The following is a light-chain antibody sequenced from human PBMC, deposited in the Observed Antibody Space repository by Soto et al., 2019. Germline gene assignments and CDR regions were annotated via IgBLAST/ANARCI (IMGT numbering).Light chain of an antibody. CDR2: GTF. CDR1: QDIKTY. V-gene: IGKV1-9*01. CDR3: QHLNNYPPFT. J-gene: IGKJ3*01. Sequence: IQLTQSPSSLSASVGDRVSITCRASQDIKTYLAWYQQKEGKAPRLLISGTFTLQSGVPSRFNGSGSGTDFTLTISRLQPEDFATYYCQHLNNYPPFTFGPGTKVDLE.